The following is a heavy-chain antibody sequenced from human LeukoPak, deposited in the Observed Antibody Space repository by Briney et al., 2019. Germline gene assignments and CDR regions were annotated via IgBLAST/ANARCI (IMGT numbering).Heavy chain of an antibody. Sequence: GESLKISCKGSGYSFTNYWIGWVRRMPGRGLEWMGIIYPGDSDTRYSPSFQGQVTISADKSTSTAYLQCSSLKATDTAMYYCARGGIVEDSTTSFFDYWGQGTLVTVS. CDR3: ARGGIVEDSTTSFFDY. V-gene: IGHV5-51*01. CDR1: GYSFTNYW. D-gene: IGHD1-26*01. J-gene: IGHJ4*02. CDR2: IYPGDSDT.